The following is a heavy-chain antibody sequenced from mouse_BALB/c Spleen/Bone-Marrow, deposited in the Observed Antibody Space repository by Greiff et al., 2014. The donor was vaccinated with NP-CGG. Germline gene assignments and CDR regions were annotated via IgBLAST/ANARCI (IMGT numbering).Heavy chain of an antibody. J-gene: IGHJ2*01. CDR3: ARGGNFITTVGVDFDY. Sequence: QVQLQQSGAELVRPGASVTLSCKASGYTFTDYEMHWVKQTPVHGLEWIGAIDPETGGTAYNQKFKGKATLTADKSSSTAYMELRSLTTEDTAVYYCARGGNFITTVGVDFDYWGQGTTLTVSS. CDR2: IDPETGGT. D-gene: IGHD1-1*01. V-gene: IGHV1-15*01. CDR1: GYTFTDYE.